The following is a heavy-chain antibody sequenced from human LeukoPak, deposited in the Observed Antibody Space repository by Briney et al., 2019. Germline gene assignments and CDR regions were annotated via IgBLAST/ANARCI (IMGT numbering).Heavy chain of an antibody. CDR3: ARDSFNYYDSSGYFTRQFDY. Sequence: PGGSLRLSCAASGFTFSSYSMNWVRQAPGKGLEWVSSISSSSSYIYYADSVKGRFTISRDNAKNSLYLQMNSLRAEDTAAYYCARDSFNYYDSSGYFTRQFDYWGQGTLVTVSS. V-gene: IGHV3-21*01. CDR1: GFTFSSYS. CDR2: ISSSSSYI. J-gene: IGHJ4*02. D-gene: IGHD3-22*01.